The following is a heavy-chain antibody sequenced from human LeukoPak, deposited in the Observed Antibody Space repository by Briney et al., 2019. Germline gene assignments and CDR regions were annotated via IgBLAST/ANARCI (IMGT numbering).Heavy chain of an antibody. CDR3: ARLCHDYGDYVFDY. J-gene: IGHJ4*02. CDR2: INHSGST. CDR1: GGSFSGYY. Sequence: SETLSLTCAVYGGSFSGYYWSWIRQPPGKGLEWIGEINHSGSTNYNPSLKSRVTISVDTSKNQFSLKLSSVTAANTAVYYCARLCHDYGDYVFDYWGQGTLVTVSS. V-gene: IGHV4-34*01. D-gene: IGHD4-17*01.